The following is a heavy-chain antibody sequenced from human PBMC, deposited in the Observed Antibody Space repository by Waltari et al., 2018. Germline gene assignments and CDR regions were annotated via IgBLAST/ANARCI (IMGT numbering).Heavy chain of an antibody. V-gene: IGHV4-39*01. J-gene: IGHJ4*02. CDR1: GGSISSSSYY. Sequence: QLQLQESGPGLVKPSETLSLTCTVSGGSISSSSYYWGWIRQPPGKGLGWIGSIYYSGSPYYHPSLKRRVTISVDTSKNQFSLKLSSVTAADTAVYYCARHGYVDAVAGRPYYFDYWGQGTLVTVSS. D-gene: IGHD6-19*01. CDR3: ARHGYVDAVAGRPYYFDY. CDR2: IYYSGSP.